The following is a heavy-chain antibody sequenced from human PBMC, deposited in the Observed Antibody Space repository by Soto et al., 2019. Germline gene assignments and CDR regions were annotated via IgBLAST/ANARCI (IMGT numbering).Heavy chain of an antibody. J-gene: IGHJ6*02. CDR3: ARGFQWAAAGTDYYYGMDA. CDR2: IIPIFGTA. D-gene: IGHD6-13*01. Sequence: ASVKVSCRASGGTVSSYAISWVRQAPGQGLEWMGGIIPIFGTANYAQKFQGRVTITADKSTSTAYMELSSLRSEDTAVYYCARGFQWAAAGTDYYYGMDAWGQGTTVTVSS. V-gene: IGHV1-69*06. CDR1: GGTVSSYA.